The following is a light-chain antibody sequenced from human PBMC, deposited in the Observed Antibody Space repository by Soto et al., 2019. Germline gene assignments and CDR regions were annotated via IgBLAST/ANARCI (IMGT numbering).Light chain of an antibody. V-gene: IGKV3-20*01. Sequence: EIVLTQSPDTLSLSPGETAALSCRASQSFTNSFLAWYQQRTGQPPRLLVYGTSNRAVGIPDRFSGSGSGTDFTLTISGLEPEDFAVYYCQQYGDSPTFGPGTKVDVK. J-gene: IGKJ1*01. CDR3: QQYGDSPT. CDR2: GTS. CDR1: QSFTNSF.